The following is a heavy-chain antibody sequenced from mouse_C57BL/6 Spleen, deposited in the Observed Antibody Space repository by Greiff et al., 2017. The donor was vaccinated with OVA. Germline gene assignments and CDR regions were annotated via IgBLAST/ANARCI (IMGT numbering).Heavy chain of an antibody. V-gene: IGHV5-4*03. Sequence: EVKLMESGGGLVKPGGSLKLSCAASGFTFSSYAMSWVRQTPEKRLEWVATISDGGSYTYYPDNVKGRFTISRDNAKNNLYLQMSHLKSEDTAMYYCARALTQGYAMDYWGQGTSVTVSS. J-gene: IGHJ4*01. CDR2: ISDGGSYT. CDR3: ARALTQGYAMDY. CDR1: GFTFSSYA.